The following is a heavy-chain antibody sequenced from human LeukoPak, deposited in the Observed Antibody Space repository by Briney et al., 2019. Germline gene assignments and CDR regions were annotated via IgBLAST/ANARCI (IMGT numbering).Heavy chain of an antibody. CDR3: ARRYCSGGSCSYVAY. D-gene: IGHD2-15*01. CDR1: GCSFTSYW. J-gene: IGHJ4*02. CDR2: IYLGDSDT. V-gene: IGHV5-51*01. Sequence: EALKISCKGSGCSFTSYWLGWVRQMPGEGLDWMGIIYLGDSDTRYSPSFQGQVTISADKSISTAYLQWSSLKASDTAMYYCARRYCSGGSCSYVAYWGQGTLVTVSS.